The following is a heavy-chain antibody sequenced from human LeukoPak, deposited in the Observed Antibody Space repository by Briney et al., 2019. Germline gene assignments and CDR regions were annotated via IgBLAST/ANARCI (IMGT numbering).Heavy chain of an antibody. CDR1: GGTFSSYA. D-gene: IGHD6-19*01. CDR2: IIPIFGTS. V-gene: IGHV1-69*06. J-gene: IGHJ4*02. CDR3: ATPRSFVAGNDGFDY. Sequence: ASVKVSCKASGGTFSSYAISWVRQAPGQGLEWMGGIIPIFGTSNYAQKFQGRVTITADRLTSTAYMELKNLRSEDTAVYYCATPRSFVAGNDGFDYWGQGTLVTVSS.